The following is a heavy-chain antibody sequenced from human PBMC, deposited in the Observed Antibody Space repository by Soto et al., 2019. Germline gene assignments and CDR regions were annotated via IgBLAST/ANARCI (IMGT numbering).Heavy chain of an antibody. V-gene: IGHV4-59*01. J-gene: IGHJ5*02. CDR2: IFYSGST. D-gene: IGHD5-18*01. CDR3: AKDSGYNYGYFRWFEP. CDR1: GGSISNYY. Sequence: QVHLQESGPRLVKPSETLSLTCTVSGGSISNYYWSWIRQPPGRGLEWIGHIFYSGSTNYNPALKSRITLTVDTSKSQFSLKLSSVTAADTGVYYCAKDSGYNYGYFRWFEPWGQGTLVTVSS.